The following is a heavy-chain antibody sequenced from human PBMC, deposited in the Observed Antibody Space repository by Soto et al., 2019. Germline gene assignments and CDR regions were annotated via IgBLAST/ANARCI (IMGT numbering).Heavy chain of an antibody. CDR3: AKGLAGSSWYGIHY. CDR1: GFTLSTYA. D-gene: IGHD6-13*01. Sequence: PWWSLRLSCAASGFTLSTYAMSWVRQAPGKVLEWVSAISGSGGSTYYADSVKGRFTISRDNSKNTLYLQMNSLRAEETAVYYCAKGLAGSSWYGIHYWGQGSLDTVSS. V-gene: IGHV3-23*01. J-gene: IGHJ4*02. CDR2: ISGSGGST.